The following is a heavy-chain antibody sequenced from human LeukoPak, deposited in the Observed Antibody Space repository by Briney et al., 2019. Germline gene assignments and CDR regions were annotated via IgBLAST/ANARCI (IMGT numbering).Heavy chain of an antibody. D-gene: IGHD1-26*01. CDR1: GFNVDDYA. J-gene: IGHJ6*02. CDR3: AKHMRATNTYSFFGLDV. CDR2: IFWSSGAI. V-gene: IGHV3-9*01. Sequence: GGSLRLSCAASGFNVDDYAMHWVRQAPGKGLERVSVIFWSSGAIGYADSVKGRFTISRDNAKNSLYLQLSSLRPEDTALYYCAKHMRATNTYSFFGLDVWGQGTTVTVSS.